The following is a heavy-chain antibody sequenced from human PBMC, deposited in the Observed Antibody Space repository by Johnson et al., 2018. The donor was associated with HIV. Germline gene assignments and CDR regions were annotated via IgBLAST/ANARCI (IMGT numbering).Heavy chain of an antibody. D-gene: IGHD3-22*01. J-gene: IGHJ3*02. CDR1: GFTFSSYG. V-gene: IGHV3-30*02. CDR3: AKDKSGRYYDSSGYSLDDAFDI. CDR2: IRYDGSNK. Sequence: QVQLVESGGGVVRPGGSLRLSCAASGFTFSSYGMHWVRQAPGKGLEWVAFIRYDGSNKYYADSVKGRFTISRDNSKNTLYLQMNSLRAEDTAVYYCAKDKSGRYYDSSGYSLDDAFDIWGQGTMVTVSS.